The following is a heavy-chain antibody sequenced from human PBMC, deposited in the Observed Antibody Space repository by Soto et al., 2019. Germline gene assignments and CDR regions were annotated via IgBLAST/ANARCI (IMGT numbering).Heavy chain of an antibody. Sequence: EVQLLESGGGSVQPGGSLRLSCAASGFTFSTYAMSWVRQAPGKGLEWVSAISGSGGSTYYADSVKGRFTISRDNSKNTLYLQMNSLRAEDTAVYYCANARGTYYYDSSGYYYGHYFDYWGQGTLVTVSS. CDR2: ISGSGGST. CDR1: GFTFSTYA. D-gene: IGHD3-22*01. CDR3: ANARGTYYYDSSGYYYGHYFDY. J-gene: IGHJ4*02. V-gene: IGHV3-23*01.